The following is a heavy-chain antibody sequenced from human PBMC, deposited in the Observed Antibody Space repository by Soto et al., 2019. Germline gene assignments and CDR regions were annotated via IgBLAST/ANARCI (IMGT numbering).Heavy chain of an antibody. CDR3: ASLNFDILSGYYAVVL. CDR2: ISYSGST. J-gene: IGHJ3*01. D-gene: IGHD3-9*01. CDR1: GGSISGYY. V-gene: IGHV4-59*08. Sequence: PSETLSLTCTVSGGSISGYYWSWIRQSPEKGLEYIGYISYSGSTNYNPSLKSRVTTSLDTSKNQFSLKLSSVTAADTAIYYCASLNFDILSGYYAVVLWGQGTMVTVSS.